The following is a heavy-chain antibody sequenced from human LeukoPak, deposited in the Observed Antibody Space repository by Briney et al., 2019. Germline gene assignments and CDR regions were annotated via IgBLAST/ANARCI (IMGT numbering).Heavy chain of an antibody. Sequence: GGSLRLSCAASGFTFSSYAMSWVRQAPGKGLEWVSAISGSGGSTYYADSVKGRFTISRDNSKNTLYLQMNSLRAEDTAVYYCAKPYDSSGYYYGMDYWGQGTLVTVSS. J-gene: IGHJ4*02. V-gene: IGHV3-23*01. CDR2: ISGSGGST. CDR1: GFTFSSYA. CDR3: AKPYDSSGYYYGMDY. D-gene: IGHD3-22*01.